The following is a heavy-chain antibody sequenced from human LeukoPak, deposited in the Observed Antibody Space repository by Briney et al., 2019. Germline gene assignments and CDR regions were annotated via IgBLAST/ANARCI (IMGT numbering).Heavy chain of an antibody. D-gene: IGHD3-3*01. J-gene: IGHJ4*02. CDR2: ITWNSATI. Sequence: GGSLRLSCVASGFTFDSSWMHWVRQAPGKGLEWVSGITWNSATIVYADSVKGRFTISRDNAKNSVYLQMNSLRAEDTALYYCAKGRGFFEGASFDYWGRGTLVTVSS. CDR1: GFTFDSSW. V-gene: IGHV3-9*01. CDR3: AKGRGFFEGASFDY.